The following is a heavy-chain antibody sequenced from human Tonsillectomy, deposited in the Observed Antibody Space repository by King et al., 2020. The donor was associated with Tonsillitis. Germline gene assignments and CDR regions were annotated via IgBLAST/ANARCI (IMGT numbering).Heavy chain of an antibody. CDR3: AKGQASWSSGYLFDY. J-gene: IGHJ4*02. V-gene: IGHV3-30*18. D-gene: IGHD3-22*01. Sequence: VQLVESGGGVVQPGRSLRLSCAASGFTFSSYGMHWVRQAPGKGLEWVAVISYDGSNKYYADSVKGRFTISGDNSKNTLYLQMNSLRAEDTAVYYCAKGQASWSSGYLFDYWGQGTLVTVSS. CDR2: ISYDGSNK. CDR1: GFTFSSYG.